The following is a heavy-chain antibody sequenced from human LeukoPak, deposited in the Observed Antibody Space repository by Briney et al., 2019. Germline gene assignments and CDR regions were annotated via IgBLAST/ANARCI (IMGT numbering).Heavy chain of an antibody. J-gene: IGHJ6*02. CDR3: ARHNDYGDYGRYYYGMDV. D-gene: IGHD4-17*01. CDR2: IYYSGST. V-gene: IGHV4-59*08. Sequence: SETLSLTCTVSGGSISSYYWSWIRQPPGKGLEWIGYIYYSGSTNYNPSLKSRVTISVDTSMNQFSLKLSSVTAADTAVYYCARHNDYGDYGRYYYGMDVWGQGTTVTVSS. CDR1: GGSISSYY.